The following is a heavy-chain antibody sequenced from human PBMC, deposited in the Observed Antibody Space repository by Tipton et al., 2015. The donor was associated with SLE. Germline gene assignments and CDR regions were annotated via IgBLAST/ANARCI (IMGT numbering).Heavy chain of an antibody. CDR2: INPDSDAT. CDR1: GYTFIDYY. J-gene: IGHJ4*02. CDR3: ARDGHPGTFFDY. Sequence: QSGAEVKKPGASVKVSCKTSGYTFIDYYMHWVRQAPGQGLEWMGWINPDSDATKYAQNFQGRVTMTWDTSISTAYMELSRLRSDDTAVYYCARDGHPGTFFDYWGQGTLVTVSS. V-gene: IGHV1-2*02.